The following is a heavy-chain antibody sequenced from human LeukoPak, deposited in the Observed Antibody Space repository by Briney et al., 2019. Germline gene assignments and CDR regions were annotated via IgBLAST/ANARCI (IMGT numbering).Heavy chain of an antibody. CDR3: ARNLELPYYFDY. D-gene: IGHD1-7*01. J-gene: IGHJ4*02. CDR1: GGSISSSSYY. Sequence: SETLSLTCTVSGGSISSSSYYWGWIRQPPGKGLEWIGSIYYSGSTYYNPSLKSRVTISVDTSKNQFSLKLSSVTAADTAVYYCARNLELPYYFDYWGQGTLVTVSS. V-gene: IGHV4-39*07. CDR2: IYYSGST.